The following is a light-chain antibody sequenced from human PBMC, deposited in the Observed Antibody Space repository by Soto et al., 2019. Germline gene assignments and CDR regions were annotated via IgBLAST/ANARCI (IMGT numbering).Light chain of an antibody. CDR3: VLYMGSGTWV. J-gene: IGLJ3*02. Sequence: QTVVTQEPSFSVSPGGTVTLTCGLSSGSVSTSYYPSWYQQTPGQALRTLIYSTNTRSSGVPDRFSGSILGNKAALTITGAQADDESDYYCVLYMGSGTWVFGGGTKVTVL. V-gene: IGLV8-61*01. CDR2: STN. CDR1: SGSVSTSYY.